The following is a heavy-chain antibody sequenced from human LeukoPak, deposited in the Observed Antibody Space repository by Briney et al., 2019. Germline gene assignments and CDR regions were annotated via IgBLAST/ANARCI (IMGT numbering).Heavy chain of an antibody. J-gene: IGHJ4*02. CDR2: IYYSGST. CDR3: ARKVVADTAFDF. V-gene: IGHV4-30-4*01. Sequence: SETLSLTCTVSGGSINSGDYYWTWIRQPPGKGLEWIGYIYYSGSTYYNPSLKSRVTISIDTSKKQFLLDLSSVTAADTAVYYCARKVVADTAFDFWGQGTLVTVPS. CDR1: GGSINSGDYY. D-gene: IGHD2-15*01.